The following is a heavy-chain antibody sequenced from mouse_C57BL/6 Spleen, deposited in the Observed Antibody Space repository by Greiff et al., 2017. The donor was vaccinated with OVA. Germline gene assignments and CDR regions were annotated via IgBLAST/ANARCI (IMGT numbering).Heavy chain of an antibody. D-gene: IGHD6-1*01. Sequence: VQLKESGPELVKPGASVKIPCKASGYTFTDYNMDWVKQSHGKSLEWIGNINPNNGGTIYNQKFKGKATLTVDKSSSTAYMELSSLTSEATAVYYCARGGCQFCYHPFAYWGQGTLVTVSA. CDR2: INPNNGGT. CDR3: ARGGCQFCYHPFAY. CDR1: GYTFTDYN. V-gene: IGHV1-18*01. J-gene: IGHJ3*01.